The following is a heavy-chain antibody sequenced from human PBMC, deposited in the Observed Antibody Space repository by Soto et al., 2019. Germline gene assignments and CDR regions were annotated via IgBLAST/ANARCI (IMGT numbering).Heavy chain of an antibody. CDR2: IYQSGST. Sequence: SETLSLTCPVSGYSISIGNYWGWIRQPPGKRLEWIGSIYQSGSTYYNPSLRSRATISVDTSKNQFSLKLSSVTAADTAVYYCARVLGAPLYYFDYWGQGTLVTVSS. V-gene: IGHV4-38-2*02. CDR1: GYSISIGNY. CDR3: ARVLGAPLYYFDY. J-gene: IGHJ4*02. D-gene: IGHD1-26*01.